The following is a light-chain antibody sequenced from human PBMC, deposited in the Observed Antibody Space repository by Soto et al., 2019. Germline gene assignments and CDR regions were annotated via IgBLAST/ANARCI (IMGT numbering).Light chain of an antibody. CDR1: SSDVGGYNY. CDR2: DVS. J-gene: IGLJ1*01. V-gene: IGLV2-14*01. CDR3: SSYTSSTTRV. Sequence: QSVLTQAASVYGAPGGSLTISCTGTSSDVGGYNYVSWYQQHPGKAPKLMIYDVSNRPSGVSNRFSGSKSGNTASLTISGLQAEDEADYYCSSYTSSTTRVFGTGPKVTVL.